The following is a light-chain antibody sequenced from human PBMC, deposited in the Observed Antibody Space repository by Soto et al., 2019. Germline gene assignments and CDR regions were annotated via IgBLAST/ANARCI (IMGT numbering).Light chain of an antibody. V-gene: IGLV7-43*01. CDR1: TGAVTSGYY. CDR2: STS. J-gene: IGLJ2*01. Sequence: QTVVTQEPSLTVSPGGTVTLTCASSTGAVTSGYYPNWFQQKPGQAPGALIYSTSNKHSWTPARFSGSLLGGKAALTLSGVQPEDEAEYYCLLYYGGAYVVFGGGTKLTVL. CDR3: LLYYGGAYVV.